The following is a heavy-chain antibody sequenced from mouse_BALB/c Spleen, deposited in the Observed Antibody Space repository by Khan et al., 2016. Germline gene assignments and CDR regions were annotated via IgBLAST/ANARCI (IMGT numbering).Heavy chain of an antibody. J-gene: IGHJ2*01. V-gene: IGHV4-1*02. Sequence: EVKLLESGGGLVQPGGSLKLSCAASGFDFSRYWMSWVRQAPGKGLEWIGEINPDTSTIDYKPSLKDKFIISSDKAKNQLYLQLNKVISEDTALYYCGRGNFVPGSLDYWGPGTTRPVSS. CDR2: INPDTSTI. CDR3: GRGNFVPGSLDY. D-gene: IGHD2-1*01. CDR1: GFDFSRYW.